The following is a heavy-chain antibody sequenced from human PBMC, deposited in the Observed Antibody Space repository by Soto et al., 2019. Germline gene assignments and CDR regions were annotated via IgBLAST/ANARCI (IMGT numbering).Heavy chain of an antibody. V-gene: IGHV4-59*01. J-gene: IGHJ5*02. CDR3: ARGSSSKLRYFDWPPWGHCFDP. Sequence: PSETLSLTCTVDGGSISSYYWSWIRQPPGKGLEWIGYSYYSGSTNYNPTLKSRGTISVDTSKNQFSLKLSSVTAADTAVYCCARGSSSKLRYFDWPPWGHCFDPWGQGTRVTVSS. D-gene: IGHD3-9*01. CDR2: SYYSGST. CDR1: GGSISSYY.